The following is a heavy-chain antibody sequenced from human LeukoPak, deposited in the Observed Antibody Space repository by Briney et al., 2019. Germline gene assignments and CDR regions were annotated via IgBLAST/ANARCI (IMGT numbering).Heavy chain of an antibody. CDR2: INPNSGDT. J-gene: IGHJ5*02. Sequence: ASVKVSCKASGYTFTGYYIQWVRQAPGQGLEWMGWINPNSGDTNYAQKFQDRVTLSRDTSISTAYMELTNLRSDDTAVYYCARPNGDYHNWFDPWGQGTLVTVSS. CDR3: ARPNGDYHNWFDP. V-gene: IGHV1-2*02. CDR1: GYTFTGYY. D-gene: IGHD4-17*01.